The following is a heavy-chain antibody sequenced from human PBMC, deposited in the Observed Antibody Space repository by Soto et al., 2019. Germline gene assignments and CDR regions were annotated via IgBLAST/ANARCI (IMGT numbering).Heavy chain of an antibody. D-gene: IGHD3-16*01. CDR1: GYPFTHYG. V-gene: IGHV1-18*01. Sequence: ASVKVSCKSSGYPFTHYGITWIRQAPGQGLEWMGWISPFNGNTNYGQTLQGRVTLTTDTSTSTVFMELRSLTSDDTAVYYCARDQSFDRTYYYGIDVWGQGTTVPVSS. CDR2: ISPFNGNT. CDR3: ARDQSFDRTYYYGIDV. J-gene: IGHJ6*02.